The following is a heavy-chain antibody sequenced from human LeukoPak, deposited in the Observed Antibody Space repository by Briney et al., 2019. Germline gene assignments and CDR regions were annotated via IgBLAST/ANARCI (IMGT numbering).Heavy chain of an antibody. J-gene: IGHJ4*02. CDR3: ARVGYRSTSGHDY. CDR1: GYTFTSYG. V-gene: IGHV1-18*01. Sequence: GASGKVSCKASGYTFTSYGISWGRQAPGQGLEWMGWISAYMGNTNSAQKLQGRVTMTTATSTSTASMELSSLRSGDPTAYYYARVGYRSTSGHDYWGQGTLVTVSS. D-gene: IGHD6-13*01. CDR2: ISAYMGNT.